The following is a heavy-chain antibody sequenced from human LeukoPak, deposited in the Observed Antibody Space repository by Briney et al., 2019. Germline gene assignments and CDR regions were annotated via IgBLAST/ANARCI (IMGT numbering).Heavy chain of an antibody. CDR3: ARDGGYCSGGSCDGRSFDY. J-gene: IGHJ4*02. D-gene: IGHD2-15*01. Sequence: SVKVSCKASGGTFSSYAISWVRQAPGQGLEWMGGIIPIFGTANYAQKFQGRVTITADESTSTAYMELSSLRSEDTAVYYCARDGGYCSGGSCDGRSFDYWGQGTLVTVSS. V-gene: IGHV1-69*13. CDR2: IIPIFGTA. CDR1: GGTFSSYA.